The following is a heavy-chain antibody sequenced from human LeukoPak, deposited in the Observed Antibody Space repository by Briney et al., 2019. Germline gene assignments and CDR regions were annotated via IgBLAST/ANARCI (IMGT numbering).Heavy chain of an antibody. CDR1: GFTVSSNY. V-gene: IGHV3-53*01. CDR2: IYSGGNT. J-gene: IGHJ2*01. CDR3: ARAPNNTDYSAGYWYFDL. Sequence: PGGSLRLSCAAPGFTVSSNYMSWVRQAPGKGLEWVSVIYSGGNTFYADFVKGRFTISRDNSKNTLYLQMNSLRAEDTAVYYCARAPNNTDYSAGYWYFDLWGRGTLVTVSS. D-gene: IGHD3-16*01.